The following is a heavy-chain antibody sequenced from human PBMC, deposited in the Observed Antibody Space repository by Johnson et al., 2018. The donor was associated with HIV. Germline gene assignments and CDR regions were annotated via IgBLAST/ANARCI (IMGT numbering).Heavy chain of an antibody. J-gene: IGHJ3*02. CDR2: IYSGGST. Sequence: VLLVESGGGVVQSGGSLRLSCAASGFIVSSNYMNWVRQAPGKGLEWVSVIYSGGSTYHADSVKGRFIISRDNAKNSLYLQMNSLRAEDTAVYYCATLNGHAFDIWGQGTMVTVSS. V-gene: IGHV3-66*01. CDR1: GFIVSSNY. CDR3: ATLNGHAFDI.